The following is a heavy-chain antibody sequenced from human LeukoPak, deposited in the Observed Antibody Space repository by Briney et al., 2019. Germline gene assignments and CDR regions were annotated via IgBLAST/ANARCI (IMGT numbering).Heavy chain of an antibody. D-gene: IGHD3-10*01. V-gene: IGHV4-30-4*01. J-gene: IGHJ5*02. CDR1: GGSISSGDYY. CDR2: IYYSGST. Sequence: SETLSLTCTVSGGSISSGDYYWSWIRQPPGKGLVWIGYIYYSGSTYYNPSLKSRVTISVDTSKNQFSLKLSSVTAADTAVYYCARAGITMASGYHNWFDPWGQGTLVTVSS. CDR3: ARAGITMASGYHNWFDP.